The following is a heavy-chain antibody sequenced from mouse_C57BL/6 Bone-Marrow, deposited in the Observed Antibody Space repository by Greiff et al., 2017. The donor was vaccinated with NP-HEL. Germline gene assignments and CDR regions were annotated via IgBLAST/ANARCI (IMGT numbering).Heavy chain of an antibody. V-gene: IGHV1-72*01. Sequence: VQLQQPGAELVKPGASVKLSCKASGYTFTSYWMHWVKQRPGRGLEWIGRIDPNSGGTKYNEKFKSKATLTVDKPSSTAYMQLSSLTSEDSAVYYCARVGITTVVATIDAVDYWGQGTSVTVSS. D-gene: IGHD1-1*01. CDR3: ARVGITTVVATIDAVDY. J-gene: IGHJ4*01. CDR1: GYTFTSYW. CDR2: IDPNSGGT.